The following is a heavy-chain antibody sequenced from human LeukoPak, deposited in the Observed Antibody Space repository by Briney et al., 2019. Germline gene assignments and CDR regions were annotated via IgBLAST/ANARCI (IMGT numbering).Heavy chain of an antibody. D-gene: IGHD6-19*01. Sequence: GESLKISCKGSGYSFTNYWIGWVRQMPGKGLGWRGIIFPADSETRYSPSFQGQVTISTDRSISAAYLQWSSLKASDTAMYYCASSTIAVAGTGGFDHWGQGTLVTVSS. CDR2: IFPADSET. V-gene: IGHV5-51*01. J-gene: IGHJ4*02. CDR3: ASSTIAVAGTGGFDH. CDR1: GYSFTNYW.